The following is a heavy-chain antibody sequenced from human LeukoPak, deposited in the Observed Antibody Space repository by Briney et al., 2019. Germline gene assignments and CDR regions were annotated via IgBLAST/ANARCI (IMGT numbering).Heavy chain of an antibody. V-gene: IGHV5-51*01. CDR3: TRHQYYYDSSGLNWFDP. Sequence: GESLKISCKGSGYSFTSYWIGWVRQMPGKGLEWMGIIYPGDSDTRYSPSFQGQVTISADKSISTAYLQWSSLKASDTAMYYCTRHQYYYDSSGLNWFDPWGQGTLVTVSS. CDR1: GYSFTSYW. CDR2: IYPGDSDT. J-gene: IGHJ5*02. D-gene: IGHD3-22*01.